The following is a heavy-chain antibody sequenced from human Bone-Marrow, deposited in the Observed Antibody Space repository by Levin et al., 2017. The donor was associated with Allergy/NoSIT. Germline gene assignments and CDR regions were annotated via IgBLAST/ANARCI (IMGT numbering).Heavy chain of an antibody. Sequence: SETLSLTCAVYGGSFSGYYWSWIRQPPGKGLEWIGEINHSGSTNYNPSLKSRVTISVDTSKNQFSLKLSSVTAADTAVYYCARDGYSGYDYAGDGYYWGQGTLVTVSS. CDR1: GGSFSGYY. CDR3: ARDGYSGYDYAGDGYY. V-gene: IGHV4-34*01. CDR2: INHSGST. J-gene: IGHJ4*02. D-gene: IGHD5-12*01.